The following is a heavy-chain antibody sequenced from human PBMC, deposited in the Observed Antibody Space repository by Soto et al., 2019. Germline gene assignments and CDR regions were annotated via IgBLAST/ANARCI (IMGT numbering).Heavy chain of an antibody. CDR1: GYTFTSYD. J-gene: IGHJ6*03. V-gene: IGHV1-8*01. CDR3: ARPSLYSAWENYYYYMDV. D-gene: IGHD6-13*01. CDR2: MNPNSGNT. Sequence: VASVKVSCKASGYTFTSYDINWVRQATGQGLEWMGWMNPNSGNTGYAQKFQGRVTMTRNTSISTAYMELSSLRSEDTAVYYCARPSLYSAWENYYYYMDVGGKGTPAPVS.